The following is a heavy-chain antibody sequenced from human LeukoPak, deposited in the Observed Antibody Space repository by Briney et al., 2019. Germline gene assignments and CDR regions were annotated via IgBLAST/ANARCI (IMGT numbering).Heavy chain of an antibody. CDR1: GGSISSYY. Sequence: SETLSLTCTVSGGSISSYYWSWIRQPPGKGLEWIGEINHSGSTNYNPSLKSRVTISVDTSKNQFSLKLSSVTAADTAVYYCARGPKYYDYVWGSYRYTPKYFDYWGQGTLVTVSS. CDR2: INHSGST. J-gene: IGHJ4*02. D-gene: IGHD3-16*02. CDR3: ARGPKYYDYVWGSYRYTPKYFDY. V-gene: IGHV4-34*01.